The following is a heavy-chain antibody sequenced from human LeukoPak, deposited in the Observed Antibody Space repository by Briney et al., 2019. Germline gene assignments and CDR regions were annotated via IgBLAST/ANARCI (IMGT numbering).Heavy chain of an antibody. CDR1: GGSISSSSYY. Sequence: SETLSLTCTVSGGSISSSSYYWGWIRQPPGKGLEWIGEINHSGSTNYNPSLKSRVTISVDTSKNQFSLKLSSVTAADTAVYYCARGEWELPFDYWGQGTLVTVSS. V-gene: IGHV4-39*07. CDR3: ARGEWELPFDY. D-gene: IGHD1-26*01. J-gene: IGHJ4*02. CDR2: INHSGST.